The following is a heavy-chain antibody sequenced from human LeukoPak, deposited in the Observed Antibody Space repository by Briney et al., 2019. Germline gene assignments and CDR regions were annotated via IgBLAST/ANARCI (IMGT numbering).Heavy chain of an antibody. D-gene: IGHD3-22*01. CDR3: AKGGLLYNSSGYCDT. CDR2: VYYSGST. J-gene: IGHJ5*02. V-gene: IGHV4-59*01. Sequence: PSETLSLTCSVSGGSINSNYWSWVRQTPGKGLEWIGDVYYSGSTTYNPSLKRRVTISVDTSKNQLSLKVRSVTAADTAVYYCAKGGLLYNSSGYCDTWGQGTLVTVSS. CDR1: GGSINSNY.